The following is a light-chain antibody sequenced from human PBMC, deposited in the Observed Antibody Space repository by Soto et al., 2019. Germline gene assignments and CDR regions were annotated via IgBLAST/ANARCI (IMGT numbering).Light chain of an antibody. CDR3: CSSVGSYV. CDR1: CSDVENYKL. CDR2: EVT. J-gene: IGLJ1*01. V-gene: IGLV2-23*02. Sequence: SVLNQPASVSGSPGQSVTISCTATCSDVENYKLVSWYQQHPGKAPKLIIYEVTKRPSGVSNRFSGSKSANTASLTISGLQPEDEADYYCCSSVGSYVFGTGTKVTVL.